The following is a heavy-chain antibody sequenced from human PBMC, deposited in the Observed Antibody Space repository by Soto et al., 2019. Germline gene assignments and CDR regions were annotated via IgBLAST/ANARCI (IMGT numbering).Heavy chain of an antibody. J-gene: IGHJ5*02. Sequence: EVQLVESGGGLVKPGGSLRISCTASGFNFSNYGMNWVRQAPGKGLEWVSSISSSSAYISYADSVKGRFTISRDNAENSVYLQMNSLRADDTDVYYCARSDCPSTICYVVWFAPWGQGTLVTVSS. CDR3: ARSDCPSTICYVVWFAP. D-gene: IGHD2-2*01. CDR2: ISSSSAYI. V-gene: IGHV3-21*01. CDR1: GFNFSNYG.